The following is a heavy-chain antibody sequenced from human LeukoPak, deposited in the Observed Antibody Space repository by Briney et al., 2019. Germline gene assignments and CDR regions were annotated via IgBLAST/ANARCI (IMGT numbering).Heavy chain of an antibody. CDR3: ARDGVHIAAAGTGWYFDL. V-gene: IGHV4-59*01. CDR1: GGSISDYY. D-gene: IGHD6-13*01. J-gene: IGHJ2*01. Sequence: SSETLSLTCTVSGGSISDYYWSWIRQPPGKGLEWIGYIYYSGSTNYNPSLKSRVTISVDTSKNQFSLKLSSVTAADTAVYYCARDGVHIAAAGTGWYFDLWGRGTLVTVSS. CDR2: IYYSGST.